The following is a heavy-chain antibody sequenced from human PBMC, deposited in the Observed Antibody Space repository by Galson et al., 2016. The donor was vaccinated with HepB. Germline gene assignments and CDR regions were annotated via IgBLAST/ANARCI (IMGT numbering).Heavy chain of an antibody. J-gene: IGHJ4*02. CDR2: LIPITGTA. CDR1: GDTFSNFA. D-gene: IGHD1-26*01. CDR3: ARGPGPVGEVVGGTYATFEY. Sequence: SVKVSCKASGDTFSNFAISWVRQAPGQGLEWMGGLIPITGTAKYAQKFQGRVTITADESTSTAYMALSSLRSDDTAVYYCARGPGPVGEVVGGTYATFEYWGQGTLVTVSS. V-gene: IGHV1-69*13.